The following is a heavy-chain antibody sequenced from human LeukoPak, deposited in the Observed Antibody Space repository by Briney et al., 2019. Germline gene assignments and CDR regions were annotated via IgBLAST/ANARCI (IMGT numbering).Heavy chain of an antibody. V-gene: IGHV3-7*05. J-gene: IGHJ4*02. CDR3: ARGYWWYDY. Sequence: GGSLRLSCAASGFTFSSYWMTWVRQAPGKGLELVAKIKHDGSEKFYVDSVKDRFTISRDNAKNSLYLQMNSLRAEDTAVYYCARGYWWYDYWGQGTLVTVSS. D-gene: IGHD2-8*02. CDR1: GFTFSSYW. CDR2: IKHDGSEK.